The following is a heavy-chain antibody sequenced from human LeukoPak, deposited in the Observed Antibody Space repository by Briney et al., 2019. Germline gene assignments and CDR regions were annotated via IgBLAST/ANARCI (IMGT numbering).Heavy chain of an antibody. Sequence: GGSLRLSCAASGFTFSSYSMNWVRQAPGKGLEWVSSISSSSSYIYYADSVKGRFTISRDNSKNTLYLQMNSLRAEDTAVYYCAKVGTAVAGTSSWFDPWGQGTLVTVSS. CDR1: GFTFSSYS. CDR2: ISSSSSYI. V-gene: IGHV3-21*04. D-gene: IGHD6-19*01. J-gene: IGHJ5*02. CDR3: AKVGTAVAGTSSWFDP.